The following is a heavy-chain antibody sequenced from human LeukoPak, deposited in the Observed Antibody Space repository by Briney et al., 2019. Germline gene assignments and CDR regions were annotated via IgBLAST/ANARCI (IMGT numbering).Heavy chain of an antibody. CDR2: XXXXXXXX. CDR1: GYTFTSYG. D-gene: IGHD3-9*01. Sequence: GASVKVSCKASGYTFTSYGISWVRQAPGQGLEWMGXXXXXXXXXXXAQKLQGRVTMTTDTSTSTAYMELRSLRSDDTAVYYCARVLRRDILTGYYPRYYYYGMDVWGQGTTVTVSS. J-gene: IGHJ6*02. V-gene: IGHV1-18*01. CDR3: ARVLRRDILTGYYPRYYYYGMDV.